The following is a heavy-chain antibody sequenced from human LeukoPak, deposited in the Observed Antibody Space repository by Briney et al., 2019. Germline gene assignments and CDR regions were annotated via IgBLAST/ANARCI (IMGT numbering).Heavy chain of an antibody. CDR1: GGSISSYY. J-gene: IGHJ3*02. CDR3: ARAINYYDSSGYPISSFDI. V-gene: IGHV4-59*12. Sequence: SETLSLTCTVSGGSISSYYWSWIRQPPGKGLEWIGYIYHSGSTYYNPSLKSRVTISVDRSKNQFSLKLSSVTAADTAVYYCARAINYYDSSGYPISSFDIWGQGTMVTVSS. D-gene: IGHD3-22*01. CDR2: IYHSGST.